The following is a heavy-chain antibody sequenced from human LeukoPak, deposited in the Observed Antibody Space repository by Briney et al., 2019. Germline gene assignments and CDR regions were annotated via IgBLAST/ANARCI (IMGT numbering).Heavy chain of an antibody. CDR3: AREFEYRTSGAGY. Sequence: GGSLRLSCAASGFTFSRYSMNWVRQAPGKRLKWVSSMSIISGIKYYADSVKGRFTISRDNGENSLYLQMNSLRVEDTAVYYCAREFEYRTSGAGYWGQGTLVTVSS. CDR2: MSIISGIK. D-gene: IGHD6-6*01. CDR1: GFTFSRYS. V-gene: IGHV3-21*01. J-gene: IGHJ4*02.